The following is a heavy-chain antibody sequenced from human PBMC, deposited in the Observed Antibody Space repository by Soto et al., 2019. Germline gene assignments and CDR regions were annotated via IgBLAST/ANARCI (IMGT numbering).Heavy chain of an antibody. J-gene: IGHJ1*01. V-gene: IGHV3-7*03. CDR2: IKQDGSEK. CDR3: ARSEWELPQYFQH. D-gene: IGHD1-26*01. Sequence: PGGSLRLSCAASGFTFSSYWMSWVRQAPGKGLEWVANIKQDGSEKYYVDSVKGRFTISRDNAKNSLYLQMNSLRAEDTAVYYCARSEWELPQYFQHWGQGTLVTVSS. CDR1: GFTFSSYW.